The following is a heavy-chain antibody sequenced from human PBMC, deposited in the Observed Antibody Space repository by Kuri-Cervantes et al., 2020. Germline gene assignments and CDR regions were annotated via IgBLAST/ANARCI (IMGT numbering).Heavy chain of an antibody. CDR3: ARGRGGY. CDR1: GGSISSYY. D-gene: IGHD3-10*01. CDR2: IYYSGST. V-gene: IGHV4-59*01. J-gene: IGHJ4*02. Sequence: SETLSLTCTVSGGSISSYYWSWIRQPPGKGLEWIGYIYYSGSTNYNPSLKSRVTISVDTSKNQFSLKLSSVTAEDTAVYYCARGRGGYWGQGTLVTVSS.